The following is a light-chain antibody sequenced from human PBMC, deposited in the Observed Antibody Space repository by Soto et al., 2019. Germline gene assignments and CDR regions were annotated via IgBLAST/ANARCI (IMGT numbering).Light chain of an antibody. CDR3: SSYAGSYSLV. CDR2: EVS. V-gene: IGLV2-8*01. J-gene: IGLJ1*01. Sequence: QSALPQPPSASGSPGQSVTISCTGTSSDVGYYNYVSWYQQHPGKAPKLLIYEVSKRPSGVPDRFAASKSGNTASLTVSGLQAEDEADYYCSSYAGSYSLVFGTGTKLTVL. CDR1: SSDVGYYNY.